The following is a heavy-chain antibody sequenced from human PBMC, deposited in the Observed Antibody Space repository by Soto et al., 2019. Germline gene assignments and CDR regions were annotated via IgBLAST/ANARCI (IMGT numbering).Heavy chain of an antibody. CDR1: GFTFSSHV. D-gene: IGHD6-25*01. CDR3: ARSREIIAAAGSFDY. V-gene: IGHV3-23*01. CDR2: ISTGGGST. J-gene: IGHJ4*02. Sequence: EVQLLESGGGLVHPGGSLRLSCAASGFTFSSHVMSWVRQAPGKGLEWVSGISTGGGSTDYADSVKGRFTISRDNSKNTLHLQMKSLRAEDTAVYYCARSREIIAAAGSFDYWGQGTLVTVSS.